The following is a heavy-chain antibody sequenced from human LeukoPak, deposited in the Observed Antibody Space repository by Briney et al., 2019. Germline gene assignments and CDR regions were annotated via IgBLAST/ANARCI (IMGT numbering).Heavy chain of an antibody. CDR3: TSDGDSRVLDAFDI. Sequence: GGSLRLSCAASGFTVSSNYMSWVRQAPGKGLEWVSVIYSGGSTYYADSVKGRFTISRDNSKNTLYLQMNSLRAEDTAVYYCTSDGDSRVLDAFDIWGQGTMVTVSS. CDR2: IYSGGST. D-gene: IGHD4-17*01. CDR1: GFTVSSNY. V-gene: IGHV3-66*02. J-gene: IGHJ3*02.